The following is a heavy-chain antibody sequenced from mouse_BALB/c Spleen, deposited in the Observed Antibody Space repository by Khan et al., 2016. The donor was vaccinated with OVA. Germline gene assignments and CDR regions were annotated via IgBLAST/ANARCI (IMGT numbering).Heavy chain of an antibody. CDR3: ARTGYYYCDD. Sequence: EVELVESGGGLVQTGGSRKLSCAASGFTFSGFGMHWVRQAPEKGLEWVAYISDGSNTIYYADTVKGRFNISRDNPKNTLFLQMTSLRSEDTDMYYFARTGYYYCDDWGQGTTLTVSS. D-gene: IGHD2-3*01. V-gene: IGHV5-17*02. J-gene: IGHJ2*01. CDR2: ISDGSNTI. CDR1: GFTFSGFG.